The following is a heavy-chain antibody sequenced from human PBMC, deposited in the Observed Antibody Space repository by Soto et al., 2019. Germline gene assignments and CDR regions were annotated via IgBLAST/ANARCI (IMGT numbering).Heavy chain of an antibody. CDR3: ARDCCHSSGWYDYYYGMDV. CDR1: GGTFSSYA. V-gene: IGHV1-69*13. J-gene: IGHJ6*02. D-gene: IGHD6-19*01. Sequence: SVKVSCKASGGTFSSYAISWVRQAPGQGLEWMGGIIPIFGTANYAQKFQGRVTITADESTSTAYMELSSLRSEDTAVYYCARDCCHSSGWYDYYYGMDVCGQGTSVTVSS. CDR2: IIPIFGTA.